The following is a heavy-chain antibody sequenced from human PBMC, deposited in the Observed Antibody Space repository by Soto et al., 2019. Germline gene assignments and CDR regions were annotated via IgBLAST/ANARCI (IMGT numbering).Heavy chain of an antibody. D-gene: IGHD6-25*01. Sequence: SEHPALTCAVSGGSISSSNWWSWVRQPPGKGLEWIGEIYHSGSTNYNPSLKSRVTISVDKSKNQFSLKLSSVTAADTAVYYCARQAAGSIYYYYYNCLFGRDPATTVTV. V-gene: IGHV4-4*02. CDR1: GGSISSSNW. CDR2: IYHSGST. J-gene: IGHJ6*02. CDR3: ARQAAGSIYYYYYNCLFG.